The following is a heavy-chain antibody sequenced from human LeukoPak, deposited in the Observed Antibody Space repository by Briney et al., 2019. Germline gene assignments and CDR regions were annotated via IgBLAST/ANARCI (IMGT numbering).Heavy chain of an antibody. CDR2: TYPGDSET. CDR1: GYSFSSYW. D-gene: IGHD3-10*01. CDR3: ARLSPGSHYYFYSGMDA. Sequence: GESLKISCKGSGYSFSSYWIAWVRQMPGKGLEWMGNTYPGDSETRYSPSFQGQVTISADKSISTAYLQWSSLKASDTAMYYCARLSPGSHYYFYSGMDAWGQGTTVTVSS. J-gene: IGHJ6*02. V-gene: IGHV5-51*01.